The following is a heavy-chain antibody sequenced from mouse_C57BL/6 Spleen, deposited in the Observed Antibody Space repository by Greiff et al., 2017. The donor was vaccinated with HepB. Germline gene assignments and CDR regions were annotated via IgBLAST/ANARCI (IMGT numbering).Heavy chain of an antibody. CDR2: ILPGSGST. V-gene: IGHV1-9*01. D-gene: IGHD4-1*01. Sequence: VQLQQSGAELMKPGASVKLSCKATGYTFTGYWIEWVKQRPGHGLEWIGEILPGSGSTNYNEKLKGKSTFTADTSSHTAYMQLSSLTTEDSAIYYCARAGNWDEEYYAMDYWGQGTSVTVSS. CDR1: GYTFTGYW. J-gene: IGHJ4*01. CDR3: ARAGNWDEEYYAMDY.